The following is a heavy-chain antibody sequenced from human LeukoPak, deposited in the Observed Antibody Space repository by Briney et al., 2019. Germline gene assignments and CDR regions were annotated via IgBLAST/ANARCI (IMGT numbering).Heavy chain of an antibody. Sequence: GRSLRLSCAASGFTFSSYGMHWVRQAPGKGLEWVAVIWYDGSNKYYADSVKGRFTISRDNSKNTVYLQMNSLRAEDTAVYYCARAVAAAGGYYYYYMDVWGKGTTVTVSS. CDR1: GFTFSSYG. J-gene: IGHJ6*03. CDR3: ARAVAAAGGYYYYYMDV. V-gene: IGHV3-33*01. D-gene: IGHD6-13*01. CDR2: IWYDGSNK.